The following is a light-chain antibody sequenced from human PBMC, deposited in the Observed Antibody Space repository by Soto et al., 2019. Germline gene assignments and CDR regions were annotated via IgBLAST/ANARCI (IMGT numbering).Light chain of an antibody. Sequence: QSALTQPASVSGSPGQSITISCTGTNSDIGGYNYVSWYRHHPGEAPKLMIYGVTNRPSGVSTRFSGSKSGNTASLTISGLQDEDEADYYCSSYTSVTIVVFGGWTKVTVL. CDR2: GVT. CDR1: NSDIGGYNY. J-gene: IGLJ2*01. V-gene: IGLV2-14*01. CDR3: SSYTSVTIVV.